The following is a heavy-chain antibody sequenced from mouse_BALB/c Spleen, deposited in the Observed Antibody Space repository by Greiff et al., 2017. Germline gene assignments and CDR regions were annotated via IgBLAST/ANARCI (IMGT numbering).Heavy chain of an antibody. J-gene: IGHJ2*01. Sequence: EVQVVESGGGLVQPGGSRKLSCAASGFTFSSFGMHWVRQAPEKGLEWVAYISSGSSTIYYADTVKGRFTISRDNPKNTLFLQMTSLRSEDTAMYYCARYGNSFFDYWGQGTTLTVSS. CDR1: GFTFSSFG. CDR3: ARYGNSFFDY. CDR2: ISSGSSTI. D-gene: IGHD2-1*01. V-gene: IGHV5-17*02.